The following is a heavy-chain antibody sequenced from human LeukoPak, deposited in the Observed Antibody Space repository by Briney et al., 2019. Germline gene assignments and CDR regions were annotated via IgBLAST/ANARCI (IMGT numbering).Heavy chain of an antibody. D-gene: IGHD1-26*01. CDR2: INPNSGGT. CDR3: ARDPGISIVGATRDAFDI. CDR1: GYTFTGYY. V-gene: IGHV1-2*02. J-gene: IGHJ3*02. Sequence: ASVKVSCKASGYTFTGYYMHWVRQAPGQGLEWVGWINPNSGGTNYAQKFQGRVTMTRDTSISTAYMELSRLRSDDTAVYYCARDPGISIVGATRDAFDIWGQGTMVTVSS.